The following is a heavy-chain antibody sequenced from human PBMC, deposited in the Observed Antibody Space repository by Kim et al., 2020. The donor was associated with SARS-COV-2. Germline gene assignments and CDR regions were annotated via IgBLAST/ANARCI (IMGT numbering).Heavy chain of an antibody. CDR1: GYSFTSYW. CDR2: IYPGDSDT. V-gene: IGHV5-51*01. CDR3: ARLFHLEQLVSSGMDV. J-gene: IGHJ6*02. D-gene: IGHD6-13*01. Sequence: GESLKISCKGSGYSFTSYWIGWVRQMPGKGLEWMGIIYPGDSDTRYSPSFQGQVTISADKSISTAYLQWSSLKASDTAMYYCARLFHLEQLVSSGMDVWGQGTTVTVSS.